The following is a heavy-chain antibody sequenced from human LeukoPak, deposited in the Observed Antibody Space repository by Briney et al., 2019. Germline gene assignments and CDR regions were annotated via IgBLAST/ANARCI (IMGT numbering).Heavy chain of an antibody. D-gene: IGHD3-10*01. CDR1: GFTFSSYS. CDR3: ARDPHYYGSGSYYDY. CDR2: ISSSSSYI. J-gene: IGHJ4*02. Sequence: GGSLRLSCAASGFTFSSYSMNWVRQAPGKGLGWVSSISSSSSYIYYADSVKGRFTISRDNAKNSLYLQMNSLRAEDTAVYYCARDPHYYGSGSYYDYWGQGTLVTVSS. V-gene: IGHV3-21*01.